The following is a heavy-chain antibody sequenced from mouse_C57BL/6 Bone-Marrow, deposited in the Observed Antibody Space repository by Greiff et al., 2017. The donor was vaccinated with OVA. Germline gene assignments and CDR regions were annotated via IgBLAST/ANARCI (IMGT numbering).Heavy chain of an antibody. V-gene: IGHV1-82*01. Sequence: VQLQQSGPELVKPGASVKISCKASGYAFSSSWMNWVKQRPGKGLEWIGRIYPGDGDTNYNGKFKGKATLTADKSSSPAYMQLSSLTSEDSAVYFCARKDYYGSFDYWGQGTTLTVSS. J-gene: IGHJ2*01. D-gene: IGHD1-1*01. CDR1: GYAFSSSW. CDR3: ARKDYYGSFDY. CDR2: IYPGDGDT.